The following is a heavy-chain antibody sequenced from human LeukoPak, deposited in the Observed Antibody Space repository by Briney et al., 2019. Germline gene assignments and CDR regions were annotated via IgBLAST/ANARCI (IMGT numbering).Heavy chain of an antibody. CDR2: NNPDSGDT. J-gene: IGHJ4*02. D-gene: IGHD2-2*01. V-gene: IGHV1-2*02. CDR3: AREAHCSRSSCEIDF. CDR1: GYTFTDFY. Sequence: ASVKVSCKASGYTFTDFYMHWVRQPPGQGLEWMGWNNPDSGDTHYAQKFQGRVTMTRGTSITTAYLELSSLRSDDTAVYYCAREAHCSRSSCEIDFWGQGTLVTVSS.